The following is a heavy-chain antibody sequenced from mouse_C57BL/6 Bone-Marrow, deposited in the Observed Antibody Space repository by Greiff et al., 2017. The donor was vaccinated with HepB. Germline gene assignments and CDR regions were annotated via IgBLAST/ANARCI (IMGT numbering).Heavy chain of an antibody. V-gene: IGHV5-12*01. CDR1: GFTFSDYY. J-gene: IGHJ1*03. Sequence: EVKLQESGGGLVQPGGSLKLSCAASGFTFSDYYMYWVRQTPEKRLEWVAYISNGGGSTYYPDTVKGRFTISRDNAKNTLYLQMSRLKSEDTAMYYCASRTGMYWYFDVWGTGTTVTVSS. D-gene: IGHD4-1*01. CDR3: ASRTGMYWYFDV. CDR2: ISNGGGST.